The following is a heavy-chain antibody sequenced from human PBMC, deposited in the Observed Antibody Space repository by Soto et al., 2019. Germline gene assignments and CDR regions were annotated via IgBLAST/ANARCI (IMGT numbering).Heavy chain of an antibody. V-gene: IGHV4-34*01. J-gene: IGHJ5*02. Sequence: QVQLQQWGAGLLKPSETLSLTCAVYGGSFSGYYWSWIRQPPGKGLEWIGEINHSGSTNYNPSLKSRVTISVDTSKNQFSLKLSSVTAADTAVYYCARGLLHRGYCSAWGQGTLVTVSS. CDR3: ARGLLHRGYCSA. CDR1: GGSFSGYY. D-gene: IGHD2-15*01. CDR2: INHSGST.